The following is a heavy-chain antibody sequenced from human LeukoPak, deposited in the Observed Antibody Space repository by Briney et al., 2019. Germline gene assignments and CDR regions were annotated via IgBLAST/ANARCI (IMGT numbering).Heavy chain of an antibody. CDR1: GFTFSNYG. V-gene: IGHV3-30*18. D-gene: IGHD3-9*01. J-gene: IGHJ4*02. Sequence: GGSLRLSCAASGFTFSNYGMHWVRQAPGKGLEWVAVISYDGSKKYYADSVKGRFTISRVNSKNTVHLQMNSLRAEDTAVYYCAKGKRLRYFDRTKYYFDYWGQGTLVTVSS. CDR2: ISYDGSKK. CDR3: AKGKRLRYFDRTKYYFDY.